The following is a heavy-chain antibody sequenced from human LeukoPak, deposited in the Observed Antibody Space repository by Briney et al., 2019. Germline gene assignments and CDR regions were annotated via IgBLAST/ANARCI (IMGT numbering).Heavy chain of an antibody. J-gene: IGHJ6*03. D-gene: IGHD1-26*01. CDR1: GFTFSDYY. CDR2: ISSSGSTI. V-gene: IGHV3-11*01. CDR3: ARVLGAFYYYYYMDV. Sequence: GGSLRLSCAASGFTFSDYYMSWLRQAPGKGLEWVSYISSSGSTIDYADSVKGRFTISRDNANNSLYLQMNSLRAEDTAVYYCARVLGAFYYYYYMDVWGKGTTVAVSS.